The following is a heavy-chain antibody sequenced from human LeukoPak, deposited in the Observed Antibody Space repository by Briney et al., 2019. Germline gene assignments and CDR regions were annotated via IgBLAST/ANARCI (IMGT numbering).Heavy chain of an antibody. J-gene: IGHJ6*02. CDR2: IWYDGSNK. CDR3: AKDGSAGVPHYYGMDV. V-gene: IGHV3-33*06. CDR1: GFTFSSYG. D-gene: IGHD6-13*01. Sequence: GGSLRLSCAASGFTFSSYGMHWVRQAPGKGLEWVAIIWYDGSNKYYADSVKGRFTISRDNSKNTLFLQMNSLRPEDTAVYYCAKDGSAGVPHYYGMDVWGQGTTVTVSS.